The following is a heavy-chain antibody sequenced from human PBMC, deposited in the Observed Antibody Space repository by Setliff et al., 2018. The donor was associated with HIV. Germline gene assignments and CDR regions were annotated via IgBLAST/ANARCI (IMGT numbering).Heavy chain of an antibody. CDR2: IKQDGSEK. CDR3: AREDNYDILTGYLWEYYFDY. D-gene: IGHD3-9*01. CDR1: GFTFSSYW. V-gene: IGHV3-7*03. J-gene: IGHJ4*02. Sequence: PGGSLRLSCAASGFTFSSYWMSWVRQAPGKGLEWVANIKQDGSEKYYVDSVKGRFTISRDNAKNSLYLQMNSLRAEDTAVYYCAREDNYDILTGYLWEYYFDYLGQGTLVTVSS.